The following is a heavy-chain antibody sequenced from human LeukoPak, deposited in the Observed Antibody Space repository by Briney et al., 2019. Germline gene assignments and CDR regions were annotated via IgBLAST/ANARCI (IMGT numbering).Heavy chain of an antibody. J-gene: IGHJ3*02. CDR3: AKDIRQWELTNQNAFDI. CDR2: IYSGGST. Sequence: GGSLRLSCAASGFTVSSNHMNWVRQAPGKGLEWVSVIYSGGSTYYADSVKGRFTTSRDNAKNSLYLQMNSLRAEDTALYYCAKDIRQWELTNQNAFDIWGQGTMVTVSS. V-gene: IGHV3-53*05. CDR1: GFTVSSNH. D-gene: IGHD1-26*01.